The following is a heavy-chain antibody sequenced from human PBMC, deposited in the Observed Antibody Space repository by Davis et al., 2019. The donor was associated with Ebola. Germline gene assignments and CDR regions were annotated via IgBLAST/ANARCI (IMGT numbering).Heavy chain of an antibody. CDR2: INHSGST. V-gene: IGHV4-34*01. J-gene: IGHJ3*02. D-gene: IGHD6-19*01. Sequence: MPSETLSLTCAVYGGSFSGYYWSWIRQPPGKGLEWIGEINHSGSTNYNPSLKSRVTISVDTSKNQFSLKLSSVTAADTAVYYCARDGYSSGWYSSMAFDIWGQGTMVTVSS. CDR1: GGSFSGYY. CDR3: ARDGYSSGWYSSMAFDI.